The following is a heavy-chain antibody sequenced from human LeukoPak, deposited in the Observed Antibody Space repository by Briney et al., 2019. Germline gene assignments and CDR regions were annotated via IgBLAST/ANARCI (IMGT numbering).Heavy chain of an antibody. J-gene: IGHJ4*02. CDR2: IYYSGST. CDR3: ARAIAVAGTWVDY. V-gene: IGHV4-30-4*08. CDR1: GGSISSGDYY. D-gene: IGHD6-19*01. Sequence: SETLSLTCTVSGGSISSGDYYWSWIRQPPGKGLEWIGYIYYSGSTYYNPSLKSRVTISVDTSKNQFSLKLRSVTAADTAVYYCARAIAVAGTWVDYWGQGTLVTVSS.